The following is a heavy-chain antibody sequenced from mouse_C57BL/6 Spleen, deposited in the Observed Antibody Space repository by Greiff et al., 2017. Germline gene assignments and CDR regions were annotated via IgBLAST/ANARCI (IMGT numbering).Heavy chain of an antibody. CDR1: GYSFTDYN. J-gene: IGHJ2*01. Sequence: VQLQQSGPELVKPGASVKISCKASGYSFTDYNMNWVKQSNGKSLEWIGVINPNYGTTSSNQKFKGKATLTVDQSSSTAYMQLNSLTSEDSAVYYCTSPSITTVVAPFDYWGQGTTLTVSS. V-gene: IGHV1-39*01. D-gene: IGHD1-1*01. CDR3: TSPSITTVVAPFDY. CDR2: INPNYGTT.